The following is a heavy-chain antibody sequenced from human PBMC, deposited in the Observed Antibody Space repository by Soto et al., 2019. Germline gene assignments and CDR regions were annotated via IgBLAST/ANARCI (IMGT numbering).Heavy chain of an antibody. CDR1: GGALSIYT. J-gene: IGHJ4*02. CDR2: IIPILGIA. Sequence: ASVKVSCKASGGALSIYTISWVRQAPGQGLEWMGRIIPILGIANYAQKFQGRVTITADKSTSTAYMELSSLRSEDTAVYYCARSLSSGYSYGPWYWGQGTLVTVSS. V-gene: IGHV1-69*02. D-gene: IGHD5-18*01. CDR3: ARSLSSGYSYGPWY.